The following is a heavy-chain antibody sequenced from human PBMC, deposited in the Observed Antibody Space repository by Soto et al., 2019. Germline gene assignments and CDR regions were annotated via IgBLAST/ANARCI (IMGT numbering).Heavy chain of an antibody. J-gene: IGHJ6*03. CDR3: ARSYCSGGSCPNYYYYYMDV. CDR1: GGTFSSYT. CDR2: IIPILGIA. Sequence: SVKVSCKASGGTFSSYTISWVRQAPGQGLEWMGRIIPILGIANYAQKFQGRVTITADKSTSTAYMELSSLRSEDTAVYYCARSYCSGGSCPNYYYYYMDVWGKGTTVTVSS. D-gene: IGHD2-15*01. V-gene: IGHV1-69*02.